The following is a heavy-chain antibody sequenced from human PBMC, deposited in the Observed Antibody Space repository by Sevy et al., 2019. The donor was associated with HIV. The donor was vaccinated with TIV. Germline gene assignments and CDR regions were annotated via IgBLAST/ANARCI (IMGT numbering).Heavy chain of an antibody. CDR1: GFIFDDYG. Sequence: GGSLRLSCVGSGFIFDDYGMHWVHQAPGKGLEWVALISHDGGKKYYADSVKGRFTISRDNFKNTLYLQMNTLRRDDTAAYFCTKDPPVYGDFPYGMDVWGQGTTVTVSS. CDR3: TKDPPVYGDFPYGMDV. D-gene: IGHD4-17*01. V-gene: IGHV3-30*18. J-gene: IGHJ6*02. CDR2: ISHDGGKK.